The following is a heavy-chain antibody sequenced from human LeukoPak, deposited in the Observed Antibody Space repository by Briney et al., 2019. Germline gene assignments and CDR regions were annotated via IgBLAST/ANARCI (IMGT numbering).Heavy chain of an antibody. V-gene: IGHV3-30-3*01. J-gene: IGHJ5*02. CDR3: AREEDIVVVPAAGLLDP. CDR2: ISYDGSNK. Sequence: QPGGSLRLSCAAFGFTFSSYAMHWVRQAPGEGLEWVAVISYDGSNKYYADSVKGRFTISRDNSKNTLYLQMNSLGAEDTAVYYCAREEDIVVVPAAGLLDPWGQGTLVTVSS. CDR1: GFTFSSYA. D-gene: IGHD2-2*01.